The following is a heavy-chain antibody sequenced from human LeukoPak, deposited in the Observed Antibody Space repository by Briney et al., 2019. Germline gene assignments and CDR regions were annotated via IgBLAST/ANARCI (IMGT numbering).Heavy chain of an antibody. CDR2: IKSKTDGGTT. V-gene: IGHV3-15*01. CDR1: GFTFSNAW. Sequence: GGSLRLSCAASGFTFSNAWMSWVRQAPGKGLEWVGRIKSKTDGGTTDYAAPVKGRFTISRDESKNTLYLQMNSLKTEDTAVYYCTTVKYSYGQYYFDYWGQGTLVTVSS. D-gene: IGHD5-18*01. CDR3: TTVKYSYGQYYFDY. J-gene: IGHJ4*02.